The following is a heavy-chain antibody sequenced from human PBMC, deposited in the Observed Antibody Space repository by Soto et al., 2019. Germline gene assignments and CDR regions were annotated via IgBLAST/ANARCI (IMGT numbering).Heavy chain of an antibody. CDR2: INTGNGDT. J-gene: IGHJ4*02. CDR3: ARGLNGYSHYFDY. D-gene: IGHD5-18*01. CDR1: GYTFTRYT. V-gene: IGHV1-3*04. Sequence: ASVKVSCKASGYTFTRYTMHWVRQAPGQGLEWMGWINTGNGDTKYSQKFQGRVTFTRDTSASTVYMEVSSLRSEDTAVYYCARGLNGYSHYFDYWGQGTLVTVS.